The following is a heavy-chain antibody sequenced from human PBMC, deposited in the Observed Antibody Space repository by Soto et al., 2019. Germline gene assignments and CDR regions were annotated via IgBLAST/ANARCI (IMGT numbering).Heavy chain of an antibody. CDR3: ARDLFVYSSGWLGSGMDV. CDR2: ISYDGGNK. Sequence: QVQLVESGGGVVQPGRSLRLSCAASGFTLSTYGIHWVRQAPGKGLEWVAFISYDGGNKYYADSVKGRFTISRDISKNTLSLQMNSLRAEDTALYYCARDLFVYSSGWLGSGMDVWCQGTTVTVSS. D-gene: IGHD6-19*01. V-gene: IGHV3-30-3*01. J-gene: IGHJ6*02. CDR1: GFTLSTYG.